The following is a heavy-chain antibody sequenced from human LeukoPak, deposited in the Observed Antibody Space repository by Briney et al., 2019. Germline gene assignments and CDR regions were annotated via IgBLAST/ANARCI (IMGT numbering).Heavy chain of an antibody. CDR2: IYSGSST. J-gene: IGHJ4*02. D-gene: IGHD3-22*01. Sequence: GGSLRLSCAPPGYTVRHHYKRWVRQAPGKGLEWVAVIYSGSSTYYADSVKGRFTISRDTSKNTLYLQMNSLRAEVTAVYYCARDLRDYYDSSGQDYWGQGTLVTVSS. CDR3: ARDLRDYYDSSGQDY. CDR1: GYTVRHHY. V-gene: IGHV3-53*01.